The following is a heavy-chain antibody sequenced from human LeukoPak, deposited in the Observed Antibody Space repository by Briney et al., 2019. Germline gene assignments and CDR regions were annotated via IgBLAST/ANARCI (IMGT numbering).Heavy chain of an antibody. V-gene: IGHV3-23*01. J-gene: IGHJ4*02. CDR2: ITGSGDTT. CDR3: AKWGDYDILTGYYVSDF. Sequence: HSGRSLRLSCAASGFIFRNYAMSWVRQAPGKGLEWVSAITGSGDTTYYADSVKGRFTVSRDNSKNTLYVEMNTLRAEDTAVYYCAKWGDYDILTGYYVSDFWGQGTLVTVSS. CDR1: GFIFRNYA. D-gene: IGHD3-9*01.